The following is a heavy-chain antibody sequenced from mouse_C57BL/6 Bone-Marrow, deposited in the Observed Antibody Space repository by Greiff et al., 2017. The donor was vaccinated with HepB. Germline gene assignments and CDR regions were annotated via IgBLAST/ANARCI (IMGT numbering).Heavy chain of an antibody. CDR1: GYTFTSYW. Sequence: QVQLQQPGAELVMPGASVKLSCKASGYTFTSYWMHWVKQRPGQGLEWIGEIDPSDSYTNYNQKFKGKSTLTVDKSSSTAYMQLSSPTSEDSAVYYCARGGDGYSDYWGQGTTLTVSS. CDR3: ARGGDGYSDY. V-gene: IGHV1-69*01. J-gene: IGHJ2*01. D-gene: IGHD2-3*01. CDR2: IDPSDSYT.